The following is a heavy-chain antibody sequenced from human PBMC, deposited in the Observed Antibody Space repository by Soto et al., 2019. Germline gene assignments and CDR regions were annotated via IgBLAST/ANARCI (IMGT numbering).Heavy chain of an antibody. D-gene: IGHD4-17*01. CDR2: ISGSGGST. J-gene: IGHJ4*02. V-gene: IGHV3-23*01. Sequence: EVQLLESGGGLVQPGGSLRLSCAASGFTFSSYAMSWFRQAPGKGLEWVSAISGSGGSTYYADSVKGRFNSSRDNSKNTLYLQMNSLRAEDTAVYYCAKDPAIYGGNTPDYWGQGTLVTVSS. CDR3: AKDPAIYGGNTPDY. CDR1: GFTFSSYA.